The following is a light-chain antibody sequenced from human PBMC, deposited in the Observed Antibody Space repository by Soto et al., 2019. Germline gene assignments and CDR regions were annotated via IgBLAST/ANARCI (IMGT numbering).Light chain of an antibody. CDR2: GAS. CDR3: QQYGSSRT. CDR1: QSVSSSY. V-gene: IGKV3-20*01. J-gene: IGKJ1*01. Sequence: EIVLTQSPGTLSLSPGERATLSCRASQSVSSSYLAWYQQKPGQAPRLLIYGASSRANGIPDRFSGSGSGTDFTLTISRLEPEDFAVYYCQQYGSSRTFGQVTKVEIK.